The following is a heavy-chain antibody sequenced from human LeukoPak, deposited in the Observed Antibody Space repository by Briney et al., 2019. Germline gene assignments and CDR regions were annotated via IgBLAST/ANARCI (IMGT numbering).Heavy chain of an antibody. D-gene: IGHD2-15*01. Sequence: GASVKVSCKASGYTFTGYYMHWVRQAPGQGLEWMGWINPNSGGTNYAQKLQGRVTMTTDTSTSTAYMELRSLRSDDTAVYYCARTGYCSGGSCHLFDYWGQGTLVTVSS. CDR3: ARTGYCSGGSCHLFDY. CDR1: GYTFTGYY. V-gene: IGHV1-2*02. J-gene: IGHJ4*02. CDR2: INPNSGGT.